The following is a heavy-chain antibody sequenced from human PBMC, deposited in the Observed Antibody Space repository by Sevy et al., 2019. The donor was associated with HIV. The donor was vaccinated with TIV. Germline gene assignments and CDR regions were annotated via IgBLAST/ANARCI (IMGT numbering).Heavy chain of an antibody. V-gene: IGHV3-33*01. CDR2: IWYDGSNK. Sequence: GGSLRLSRAASGFTFSSYGMHWVRQAPGKGLEWVAVIWYDGSNKYYADSVKGRFTISRDNSKNTLYLQMNSLRAEDTAVYYCARDHRIMITFGGVIVHDAFDIWGQGTMVTVSS. CDR3: ARDHRIMITFGGVIVHDAFDI. D-gene: IGHD3-16*02. J-gene: IGHJ3*02. CDR1: GFTFSSYG.